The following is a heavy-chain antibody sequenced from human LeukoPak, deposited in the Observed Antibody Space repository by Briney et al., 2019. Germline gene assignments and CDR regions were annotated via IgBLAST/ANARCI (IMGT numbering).Heavy chain of an antibody. J-gene: IGHJ6*02. Sequence: GGSLRLSCAASGFTFSSYSMNWVRQAPGKGLEWVSSISSSSSYIYYADSVKGRFTISRDNAKNSLYLQMNSLRAEDTAVYYCARDRYSGYDWDFYYGMDVWGQGTTVTVSS. V-gene: IGHV3-21*01. CDR3: ARDRYSGYDWDFYYGMDV. CDR1: GFTFSSYS. D-gene: IGHD5-12*01. CDR2: ISSSSSYI.